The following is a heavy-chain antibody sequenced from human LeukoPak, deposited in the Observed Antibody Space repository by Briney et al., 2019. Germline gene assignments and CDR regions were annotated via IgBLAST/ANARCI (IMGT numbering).Heavy chain of an antibody. J-gene: IGHJ4*02. CDR3: TTIGRTYNWIRFDF. D-gene: IGHD1-1*01. CDR1: GFTFSNAW. Sequence: GGSLRLSCAASGFTFSNAWMSWVRQAPGKGLEWVGRIKDKTDGGTTDYAAPVKGRFTISRDDSKNTVVLQMNSLKIEDTAVYYCTTIGRTYNWIRFDFWGQGTLVTVFS. V-gene: IGHV3-15*01. CDR2: IKDKTDGGTT.